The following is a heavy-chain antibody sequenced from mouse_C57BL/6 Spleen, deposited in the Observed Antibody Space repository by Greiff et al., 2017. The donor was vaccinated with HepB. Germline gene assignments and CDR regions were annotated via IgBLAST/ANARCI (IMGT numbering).Heavy chain of an antibody. Sequence: QVQLQQSGAELVRPGTSVKVSCKASGYAFTNYLIEWVKQRPGQGLEWIGVINPGSGGTNYNEKFKGKATLTADKSSSTAYMQRSSLTSEDSAVYFCARADTTPYYFDYWGQGTTLTVSS. CDR3: ARADTTPYYFDY. D-gene: IGHD1-1*01. J-gene: IGHJ2*01. CDR2: INPGSGGT. CDR1: GYAFTNYL. V-gene: IGHV1-54*01.